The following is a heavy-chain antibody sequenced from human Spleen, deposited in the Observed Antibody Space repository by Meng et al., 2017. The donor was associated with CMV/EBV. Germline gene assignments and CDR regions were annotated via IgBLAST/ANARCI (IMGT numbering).Heavy chain of an antibody. Sequence: GGSLRLSCAASGFTFSNSDMNWVRQAPGKGLEWVSSISTTSSYIYYADSLKGRFTISRDNGKNTLYLHISSLRVEDTAVYYCAGFGVTITNGLDVWGQGTTVTVSS. CDR1: GFTFSNSD. D-gene: IGHD3-3*01. CDR3: AGFGVTITNGLDV. J-gene: IGHJ6*02. CDR2: ISTTSSYI. V-gene: IGHV3-21*01.